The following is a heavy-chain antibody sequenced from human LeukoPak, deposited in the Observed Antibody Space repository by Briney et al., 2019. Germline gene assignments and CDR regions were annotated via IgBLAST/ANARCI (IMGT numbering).Heavy chain of an antibody. Sequence: PSETLSLTCAVYGGSFSGYYWSWIHQPPGKGLEWVGEINHSGSTNYNPSLKSRVTISVDTSKNQFSLKLSSVTAADTAVYYCARASARYYYDSSGFDYWGQGTLVTVSS. V-gene: IGHV4-34*01. CDR1: GGSFSGYY. D-gene: IGHD3-22*01. J-gene: IGHJ4*02. CDR3: ARASARYYYDSSGFDY. CDR2: INHSGST.